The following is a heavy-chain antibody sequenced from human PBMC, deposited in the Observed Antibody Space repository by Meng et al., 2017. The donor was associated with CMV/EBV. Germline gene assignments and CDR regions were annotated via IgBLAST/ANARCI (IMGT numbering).Heavy chain of an antibody. J-gene: IGHJ6*02. V-gene: IGHV4-59*01. CDR2: IYYSVST. CDR3: ARSLVVVPPVKTYYYYYGMDV. Sequence: GSLRLSCTVPGGSISSYYWSWIRQLPGKGLEWIGYIYYSVSTNYNPSLNRRVTISVYTSKNQFSLTLSSETAADTAVYYCARSLVVVPPVKTYYYYYGMDVWGQGTTVTVSS. D-gene: IGHD2-2*01. CDR1: GGSISSYY.